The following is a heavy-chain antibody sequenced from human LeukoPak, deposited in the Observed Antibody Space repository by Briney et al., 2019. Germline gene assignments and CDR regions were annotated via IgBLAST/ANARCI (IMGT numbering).Heavy chain of an antibody. V-gene: IGHV3-53*01. Sequence: GRSLRLSCAASGFTFSSNYMSWVRQAPGKGLEWVTVIYSGGSTYYADSVKGRFTISRDNSRNTLYLQMNSLRAEDTAVYYCAREAGGPYYYDSSGYYYPNYFDYWGQGTLVTVSS. D-gene: IGHD3-22*01. CDR2: IYSGGST. CDR1: GFTFSSNY. J-gene: IGHJ4*02. CDR3: AREAGGPYYYDSSGYYYPNYFDY.